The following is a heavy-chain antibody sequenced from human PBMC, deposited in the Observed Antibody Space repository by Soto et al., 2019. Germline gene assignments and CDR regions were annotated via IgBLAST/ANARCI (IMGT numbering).Heavy chain of an antibody. D-gene: IGHD2-2*01. CDR1: GGSISSGGYY. V-gene: IGHV4-31*03. CDR3: AIVIPGVPASMGEFDY. J-gene: IGHJ4*02. Sequence: PSETLSLTCTVSGGSISSGGYYWSWIRQHPGKSLEWIGYIYYSGSTYYNPSLKSRVTISVDTSKNQFSLKLSSVTAADTAVYYCAIVIPGVPASMGEFDYWGQGTLVTVSS. CDR2: IYYSGST.